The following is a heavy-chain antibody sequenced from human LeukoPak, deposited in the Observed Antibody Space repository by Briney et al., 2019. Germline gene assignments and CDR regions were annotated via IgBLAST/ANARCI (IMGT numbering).Heavy chain of an antibody. Sequence: ASVKVSCKASRYTFTSYDINWVREAAGHGLEWMGWMNPNTGRTGYAQKFQGRITMTRDTSINTAYMELTNLRSEDTAIYYCARLSQTPDYYTLGGYYYLGYWGQGTPITVSS. V-gene: IGHV1-8*01. J-gene: IGHJ4*02. D-gene: IGHD3-10*01. CDR1: RYTFTSYD. CDR3: ARLSQTPDYYTLGGYYYLGY. CDR2: MNPNTGRT.